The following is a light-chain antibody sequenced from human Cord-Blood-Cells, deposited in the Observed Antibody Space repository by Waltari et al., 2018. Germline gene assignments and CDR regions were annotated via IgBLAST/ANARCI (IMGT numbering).Light chain of an antibody. J-gene: IGKJ5*01. V-gene: IGKV1-39*01. Sequence: DIQMTQSPSSLSASVGDRVTLTCRASPSISSYLNWYQQKPGKAPKLLIYAASSLQSGVPSRFSGSGSGTDFTLTISSLQPEDFATYYCQQSYSTPITFGQGTRLEIK. CDR1: PSISSY. CDR3: QQSYSTPIT. CDR2: AAS.